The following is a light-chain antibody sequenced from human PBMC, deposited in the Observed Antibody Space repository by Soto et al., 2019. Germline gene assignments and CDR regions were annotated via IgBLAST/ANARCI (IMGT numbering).Light chain of an antibody. Sequence: EIVLTQSPGTLSFSXGETATLCCRGSQSVSSTDLGWYQQKPXQAPRSLIYGASSRDTGITERFSGSGYGTDFNITISRLEPEDFAVYDCQQYGSSPTFGEGTRLEIK. J-gene: IGKJ5*01. CDR1: QSVSSTD. CDR3: QQYGSSPT. V-gene: IGKV3-20*01. CDR2: GAS.